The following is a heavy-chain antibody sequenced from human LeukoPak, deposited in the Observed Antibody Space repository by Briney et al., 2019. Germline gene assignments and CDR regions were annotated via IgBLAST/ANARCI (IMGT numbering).Heavy chain of an antibody. D-gene: IGHD3-22*01. CDR3: AKHPAYYYDSSGYYYFDY. Sequence: GGSLRLSCAASGFTFSSYAMSWVRQAPGKGLEWVSAISGSGGSTYYADSVKGRFTISRDNSKNTLYLQMNSLRAEDTAVYYCAKHPAYYYDSSGYYYFDYWGQGTLVTVSS. V-gene: IGHV3-23*01. CDR2: ISGSGGST. CDR1: GFTFSSYA. J-gene: IGHJ4*02.